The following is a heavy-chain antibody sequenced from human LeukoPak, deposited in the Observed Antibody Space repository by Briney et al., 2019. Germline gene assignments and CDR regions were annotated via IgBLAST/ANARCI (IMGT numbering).Heavy chain of an antibody. D-gene: IGHD4-17*01. CDR2: IKQDGTEK. J-gene: IGHJ4*02. CDR3: VRDQTVFTILDY. CDR1: GFTFTTYW. V-gene: IGHV3-7*01. Sequence: GESLRLSCAASGFTFTTYWMSWVRQAPGKGLEWVANIKQDGTEKYYVDSVKGRFTISRDNAKNSLYLQMNSLRDEDTAVYYCVRDQTVFTILDYWGQGTLVTVSS.